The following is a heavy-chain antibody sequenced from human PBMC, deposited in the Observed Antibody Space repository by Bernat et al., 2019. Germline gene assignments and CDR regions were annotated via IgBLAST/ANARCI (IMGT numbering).Heavy chain of an antibody. CDR2: IYYSGST. Sequence: QLQLQESGPGLVKPSETLSLTCTVSGGSISSSSYYWGWIRQPPGKGLEWIGSIYYSGSTYYNPSLKSRVTISVDTSKNQFSLKLSSVTAADTAVYYCARPRSMVQGVPTYFGYWGQGTLVTVSS. CDR3: ARPRSMVQGVPTYFGY. V-gene: IGHV4-39*01. D-gene: IGHD3-10*01. J-gene: IGHJ4*02. CDR1: GGSISSSSYY.